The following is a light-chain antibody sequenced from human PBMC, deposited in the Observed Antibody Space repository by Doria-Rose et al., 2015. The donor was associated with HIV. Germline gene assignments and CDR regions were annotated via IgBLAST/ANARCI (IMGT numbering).Light chain of an antibody. Sequence: TQSPGTLSLSPGEGATLSCRASQSFSSTYLAWYQQEPGQAPSLLIYDGSTRATGIPDRFSASGSGTDFTLTINRLEPEDFALYYCHQYGTSWTFGQGTKVEI. CDR3: HQYGTSWT. J-gene: IGKJ1*01. V-gene: IGKV3-20*01. CDR2: DGS. CDR1: QSFSSTY.